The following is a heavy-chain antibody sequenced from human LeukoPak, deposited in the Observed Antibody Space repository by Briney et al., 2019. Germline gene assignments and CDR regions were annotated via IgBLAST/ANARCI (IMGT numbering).Heavy chain of an antibody. V-gene: IGHV3-23*01. Sequence: TGGSLRLSCAASGFTISYYGMTWVRQAPGKGLEWISYITDGGVDTFYTDSVKGRFTVSRDNSKNTLSLQMNSLRAEDTAVYFCAKRQPTSGWFKYFDSWGQGTLVTVSS. CDR3: AKRQPTSGWFKYFDS. CDR2: ITDGGVDT. D-gene: IGHD6-19*01. CDR1: GFTISYYG. J-gene: IGHJ4*02.